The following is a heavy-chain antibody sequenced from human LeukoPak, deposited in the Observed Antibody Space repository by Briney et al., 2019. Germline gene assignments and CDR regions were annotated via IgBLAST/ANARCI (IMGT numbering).Heavy chain of an antibody. CDR1: GGSISSYF. Sequence: SETLSLTCTVSGGSISSYFWTWIRQPPGKGLEWIGSIYYRGSTNYNPSLKGRVTMSVDTSKNQFSLRLRSVTAADTAVYYCARQIASAGTAGFDFWGQGALVTVSS. V-gene: IGHV4-59*12. CDR3: ARQIASAGTAGFDF. CDR2: IYYRGST. J-gene: IGHJ4*02. D-gene: IGHD6-13*01.